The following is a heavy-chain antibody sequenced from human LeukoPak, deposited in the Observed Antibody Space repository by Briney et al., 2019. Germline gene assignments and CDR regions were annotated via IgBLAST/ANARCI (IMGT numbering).Heavy chain of an antibody. CDR2: IYYSGST. CDR3: ARLQVVGAPDFDY. CDR1: GGSISSSSYY. Sequence: SETLSLTCTVSGGSISSSSYYWGWIRQPPGKGLEWIGSIYYSGSTYYNPSLKSRVTISVDTSKNQFSLKLSSVTAADTAVYYCARLQVVGAPDFDYWGQGTLVTVSS. J-gene: IGHJ4*02. D-gene: IGHD1-26*01. V-gene: IGHV4-39*01.